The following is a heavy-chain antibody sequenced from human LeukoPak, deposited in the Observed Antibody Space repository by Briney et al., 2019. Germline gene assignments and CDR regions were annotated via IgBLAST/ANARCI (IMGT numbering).Heavy chain of an antibody. Sequence: GGSLRLSCAASGSTFSSYAMSWVRQAPGKGLEWVSAISGSGGSTYYADSVKGRFTISRDNSKNTLYLQMNSLRAEDTAVYYCAKVFPTNVVVVPAAGFDYWGQGTLVTVSS. CDR1: GSTFSSYA. CDR2: ISGSGGST. J-gene: IGHJ4*02. D-gene: IGHD2-2*01. CDR3: AKVFPTNVVVVPAAGFDY. V-gene: IGHV3-23*01.